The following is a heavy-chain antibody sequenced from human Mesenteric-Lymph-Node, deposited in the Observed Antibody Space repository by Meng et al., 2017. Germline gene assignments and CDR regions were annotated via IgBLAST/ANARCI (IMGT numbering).Heavy chain of an antibody. CDR2: IYSGGST. D-gene: IGHD1-26*01. Sequence: GESLKISCAASGFTFSTYSMNWVRLAPGKGLEWVSVIYSGGSTYYADSVKGRFTISRDNSKNTLFLQMNSLRADDTAVYYCARGRYQFEYWGQGTLVTVSS. J-gene: IGHJ4*02. CDR3: ARGRYQFEY. V-gene: IGHV3-53*01. CDR1: GFTFSTYS.